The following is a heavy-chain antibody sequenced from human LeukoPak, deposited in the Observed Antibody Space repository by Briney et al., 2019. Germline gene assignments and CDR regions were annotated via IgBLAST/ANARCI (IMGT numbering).Heavy chain of an antibody. J-gene: IGHJ4*02. Sequence: GGSLRLSCAASGLTFTNFVMSWARQAPGKGLEWVAAISGGAGSTYYADSVRGRSSISRDNSQNTLSLHMTGLRTEDTATYFCAKSLTKITPSTFVQWGQGTLVTVTS. CDR1: GLTFTNFV. D-gene: IGHD2-8*01. CDR2: ISGGAGST. CDR3: AKSLTKITPSTFVQ. V-gene: IGHV3-23*01.